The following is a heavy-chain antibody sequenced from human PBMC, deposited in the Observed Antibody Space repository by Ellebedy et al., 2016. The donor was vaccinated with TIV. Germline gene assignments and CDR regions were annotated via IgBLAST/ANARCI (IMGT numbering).Heavy chain of an antibody. CDR3: ATRHNGAFDI. CDR1: GFIVTNSY. Sequence: GGSLRLSXAASGFIVTNSYMTWVRQAPGKGLEWVSVIYSGGSSYYADSVQGRFTTSRDSSKNTLYLQMNSLRAVDTAVYYCATRHNGAFDIWGRGTMVTVSS. D-gene: IGHD1-14*01. J-gene: IGHJ3*02. CDR2: IYSGGSS. V-gene: IGHV3-53*01.